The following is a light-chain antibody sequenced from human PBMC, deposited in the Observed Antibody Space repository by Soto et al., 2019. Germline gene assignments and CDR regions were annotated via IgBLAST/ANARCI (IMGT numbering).Light chain of an antibody. CDR3: QKYNSAPLT. CDR1: QGISIY. Sequence: DIQMTQSPSSLSASVGDRVTITCRASQGISIYLAWFQQKPGKVPKLLIYAASTLQSGVPSRFSGSGSGTDFTPTISSLQPEDVATYYCQKYNSAPLTFGGGTKVEIK. CDR2: AAS. V-gene: IGKV1-27*01. J-gene: IGKJ4*01.